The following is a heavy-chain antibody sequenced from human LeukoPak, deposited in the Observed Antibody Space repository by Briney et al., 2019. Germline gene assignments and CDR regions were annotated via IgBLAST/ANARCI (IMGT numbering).Heavy chain of an antibody. Sequence: GGSLRLSCAASGFTFTSYWMHWVRQVPGKGLVWVSRINNDGSRTSYADSVKGRFTISRDNAKNTLFLLLSSLRAEDMALYYCARGALDGGSFFGYWGQGTLVTVSS. CDR2: INNDGSRT. V-gene: IGHV3-74*01. D-gene: IGHD1-26*01. CDR1: GFTFTSYW. J-gene: IGHJ4*02. CDR3: ARGALDGGSFFGY.